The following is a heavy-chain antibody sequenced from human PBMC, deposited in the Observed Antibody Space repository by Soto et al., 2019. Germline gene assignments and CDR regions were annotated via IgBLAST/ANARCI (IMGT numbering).Heavy chain of an antibody. V-gene: IGHV3-7*03. CDR3: AREVHEQIAARPVYGMDV. CDR1: GFTFSSYW. CDR2: IKQDGSEK. Sequence: EVQLVESGGGLVQPGGSLRLSCAASGFTFSSYWMSWVRQAPGKGLEWVANIKQDGSEKYYVDSVKGRFTISRDNAKNSLYLQMNRLRAEDTAVYYCAREVHEQIAARPVYGMDVWGQGTTVTVSS. J-gene: IGHJ6*02. D-gene: IGHD6-6*01.